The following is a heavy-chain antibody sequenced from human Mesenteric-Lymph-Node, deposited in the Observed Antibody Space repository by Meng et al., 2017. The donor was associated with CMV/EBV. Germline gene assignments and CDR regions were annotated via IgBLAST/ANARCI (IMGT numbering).Heavy chain of an antibody. CDR1: GFTFSSYS. D-gene: IGHD3/OR15-3a*01. CDR2: ISNTNDYK. CDR3: ARDAPFGLGFDK. Sequence: ETLSLTCAASGFTFSSYSMNWVRQAPGKGLEWVSSISNTNDYKYYADSLKGRFTISRDNARNSLWLQINSLRVEDTALYYCARDAPFGLGFDKWGQGTLVTVSS. J-gene: IGHJ4*02. V-gene: IGHV3-21*01.